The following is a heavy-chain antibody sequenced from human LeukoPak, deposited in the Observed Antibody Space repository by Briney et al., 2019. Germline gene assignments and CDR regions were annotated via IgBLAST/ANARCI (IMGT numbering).Heavy chain of an antibody. J-gene: IGHJ4*02. D-gene: IGHD2-2*03. CDR2: MGPRNGYT. Sequence: ASVKVSCKASGYTFTTYDINWVRQAPGQGLEWMGWMGPRNGYTGYAQQFHGSIRMARDTSINTAYMELSGLTSDDTAVYCCARVWISGAVSEHYFENWGEGTLVTVSS. CDR1: GYTFTTYD. CDR3: ARVWISGAVSEHYFEN. V-gene: IGHV1-8*01.